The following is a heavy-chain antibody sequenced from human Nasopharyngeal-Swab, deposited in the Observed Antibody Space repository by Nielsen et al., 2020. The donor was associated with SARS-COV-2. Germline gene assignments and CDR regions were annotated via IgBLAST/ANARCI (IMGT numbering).Heavy chain of an antibody. CDR1: GFTFSSYS. D-gene: IGHD3-9*01. V-gene: IGHV3-21*01. Sequence: GESLKISCAASGFTFSSYSMNWVRQAPGKGLEWVSSIIGSSSYIYYADSVKGRFTISRGNAKNTLYLQMNSLRAEDTAVYYCARVLRYFGLTSDYWYFDLWGRGTLVTVSS. CDR3: ARVLRYFGLTSDYWYFDL. J-gene: IGHJ2*01. CDR2: IIGSSSYI.